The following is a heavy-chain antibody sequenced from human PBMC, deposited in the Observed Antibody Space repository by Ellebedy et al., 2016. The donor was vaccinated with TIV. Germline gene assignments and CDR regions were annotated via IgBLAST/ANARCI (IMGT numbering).Heavy chain of an antibody. V-gene: IGHV4-39*01. CDR1: GASVSSTAYH. Sequence: SETLSLTCSVSGASVSSTAYHWNWIRQSPGKGLEWIGTVYYSGNTYYNPSLKSRVTISVDTSMNRFSLELNSVTAADTAVYYCARNVLIFTFDKWYSDLWGRGTLVTVSS. D-gene: IGHD3/OR15-3a*01. J-gene: IGHJ2*01. CDR3: ARNVLIFTFDKWYSDL. CDR2: VYYSGNT.